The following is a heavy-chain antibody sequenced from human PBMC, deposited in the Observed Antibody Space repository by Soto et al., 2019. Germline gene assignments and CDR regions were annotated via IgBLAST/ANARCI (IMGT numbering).Heavy chain of an antibody. CDR1: GYTLTELS. J-gene: IGHJ6*02. CDR3: ATKMPVITTHYYYYGMDV. CDR2: FDPEDGET. Sequence: GGSVKVSCKVSGYTLTELSMHWVRQAPGKGLEWMGGFDPEDGETIYAQKFQGRVTMTEDTSTDTAYMELSSLRSEDTAVYYCATKMPVITTHYYYYGMDVWGQGTTVTVSS. D-gene: IGHD3-22*01. V-gene: IGHV1-24*01.